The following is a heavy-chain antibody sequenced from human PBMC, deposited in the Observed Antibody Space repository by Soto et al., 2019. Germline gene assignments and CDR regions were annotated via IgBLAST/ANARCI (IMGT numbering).Heavy chain of an antibody. J-gene: IGHJ6*02. CDR3: AKNNCSSTSCYAGGMDV. D-gene: IGHD2-2*01. Sequence: GGSLRLSCAASGFTFSSYGMHWVRQAPGKGLEWVAVISYDGSNKYYADSVKGRFTISRDNSKNTLYLQMNSLRAEDTAVYYCAKNNCSSTSCYAGGMDVWGQGTTVTVSS. V-gene: IGHV3-30*18. CDR2: ISYDGSNK. CDR1: GFTFSSYG.